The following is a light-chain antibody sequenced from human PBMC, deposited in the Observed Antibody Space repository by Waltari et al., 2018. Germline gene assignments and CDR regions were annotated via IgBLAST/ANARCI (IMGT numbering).Light chain of an antibody. Sequence: QSALSQPASVSGSPGQSITISCTGTSYDVGRYHYVSWYQQHPNNAPKLIIYRVTARPSGVLGRFAGSKSGNTASLTISGLQAEDEAEYHCSSYSSGNTLVLFGGVTKLTVL. CDR3: SSYSSGNTLVL. V-gene: IGLV2-14*01. J-gene: IGLJ3*02. CDR1: SYDVGRYHY. CDR2: RVT.